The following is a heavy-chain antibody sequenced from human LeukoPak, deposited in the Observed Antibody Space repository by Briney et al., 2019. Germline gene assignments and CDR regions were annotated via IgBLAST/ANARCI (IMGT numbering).Heavy chain of an antibody. CDR1: GFTFSSYS. J-gene: IGHJ4*02. CDR3: ARSITMVRGVNTHFDY. CDR2: ISSSSSYI. Sequence: GGSLRLSCAASGFTFSSYSMNWVRQAPGKGLEWVSSISSSSSYIYYADSVKGRFTISRDNAKNSLYLQMNSLRAEDTAVYYCARSITMVRGVNTHFDYWGQGTLVTVSS. V-gene: IGHV3-21*01. D-gene: IGHD3-10*01.